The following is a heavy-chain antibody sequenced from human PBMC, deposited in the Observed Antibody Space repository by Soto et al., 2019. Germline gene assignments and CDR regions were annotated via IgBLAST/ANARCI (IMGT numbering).Heavy chain of an antibody. CDR1: GASISAYA. J-gene: IGHJ4*02. Sequence: SETLSLTCTVSGASISAYAWSWIRQPAGKGLEWIGRLYSSGDTNYNPSFKSRLTMSADTSKNQFSLKLSSVTAADTAVYYCARGPYSSGWYVVDYWGQGTLVTVSS. V-gene: IGHV4-4*07. CDR2: LYSSGDT. CDR3: ARGPYSSGWYVVDY. D-gene: IGHD6-19*01.